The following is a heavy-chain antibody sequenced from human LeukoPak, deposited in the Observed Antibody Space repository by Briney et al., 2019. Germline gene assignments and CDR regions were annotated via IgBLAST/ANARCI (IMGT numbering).Heavy chain of an antibody. V-gene: IGHV4-59*01. CDR2: IYYSGST. D-gene: IGHD3-10*01. CDR3: DLMYGSGSYYSPR. Sequence: PSETLSLTCTVSGGSISSYYWSWIRQPPGKGLEWIGYIYYSGSTNYNPSLKSRVTISVDTSKNQFSLKLNSVTAADTAVYYCDLMYGSGSYYSPRWGQGTLVTVSS. J-gene: IGHJ4*02. CDR1: GGSISSYY.